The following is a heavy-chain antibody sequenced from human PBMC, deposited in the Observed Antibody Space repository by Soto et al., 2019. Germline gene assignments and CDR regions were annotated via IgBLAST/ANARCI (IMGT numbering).Heavy chain of an antibody. Sequence: QVHLVQSGAEVKKPGASVKVSCKASGYTFINTWIHWVRQAPGQGLEWLGLINPSAGSTIHAPKFQGRVTMTRDTYKGTCYMELSSLTAEDTAVYYCTRDLGVADDYWGHGNL. D-gene: IGHD3-3*01. J-gene: IGHJ4*01. CDR3: TRDLGVADDY. CDR1: GYTFINTW. CDR2: INPSAGST. V-gene: IGHV1-46*01.